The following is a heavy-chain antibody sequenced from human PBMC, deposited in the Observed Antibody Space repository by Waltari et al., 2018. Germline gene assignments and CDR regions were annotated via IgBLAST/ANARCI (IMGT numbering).Heavy chain of an antibody. CDR1: GGTFSSYA. CDR2: IIPIFGTA. V-gene: IGHV1-69*13. CDR3: ARDYAGTTPLWYYYGMDV. D-gene: IGHD1-7*01. Sequence: QVQLVQSGAEVKKPGSSVKVSCKASGGTFSSYAISWVRRAPGQGLEWMGGIIPIFGTANYAQKFQGRVTITADESTSTAYMELSSLRSEDTAVYYCARDYAGTTPLWYYYGMDVWGQGTTVTVSS. J-gene: IGHJ6*02.